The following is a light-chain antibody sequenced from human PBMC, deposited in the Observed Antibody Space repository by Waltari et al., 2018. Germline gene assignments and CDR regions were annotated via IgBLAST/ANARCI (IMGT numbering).Light chain of an antibody. CDR1: SSDLGGFSF. V-gene: IGLV2-14*03. CDR2: DVG. J-gene: IGLJ1*01. CDR3: SSYTYINPPLL. Sequence: QSALTQPASVSGSPGQSITIPCTRSSSDLGGFSFVSWYQQQPGKAPQLIIYDVGHRPSGVSNRVSDSKSGNTASLTISGLQPEDEAEYYCSSYTYINPPLLFGTGTKVTLL.